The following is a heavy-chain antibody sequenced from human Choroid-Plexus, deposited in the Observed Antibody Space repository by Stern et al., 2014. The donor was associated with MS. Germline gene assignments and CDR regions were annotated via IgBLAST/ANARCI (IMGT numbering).Heavy chain of an antibody. J-gene: IGHJ5*02. Sequence: VQLVDSGGGVVQPGRPLRLSCVASGFTLGSCAMHWVRQAPGKGLEWVAGVSYDGSNKYYADSVKGRFTISRDNSQNTLYMQMSSLRPEDTAMYYCAKDRQYLTYFFDHWGQGSLVTVSS. CDR2: VSYDGSNK. D-gene: IGHD2/OR15-2a*01. CDR3: AKDRQYLTYFFDH. V-gene: IGHV3-30*18. CDR1: GFTLGSCA.